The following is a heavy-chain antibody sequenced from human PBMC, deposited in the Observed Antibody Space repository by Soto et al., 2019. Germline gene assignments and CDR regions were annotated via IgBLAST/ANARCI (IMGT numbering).Heavy chain of an antibody. D-gene: IGHD2-15*01. CDR3: ARSEGGLSDY. CDR1: GFTFGSYG. V-gene: IGHV3-33*01. J-gene: IGHJ4*02. Sequence: GGSLRLSCAASGFTFGSYGMHWVRQAPGKGLEWVGIIWYDGSIQYYGDSVKGRFTISRDNSKNTLYLQMNSLRVEDTAVYYCARSEGGLSDYWGQGTLVTVSS. CDR2: IWYDGSIQ.